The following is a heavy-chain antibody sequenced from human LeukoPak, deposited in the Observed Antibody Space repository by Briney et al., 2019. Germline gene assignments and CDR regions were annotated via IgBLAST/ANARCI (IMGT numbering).Heavy chain of an antibody. Sequence: GGSLRLSCAASGFTFDDYAMHWVRQAPGKGLEWVSGISWNSGSIGYADSVKGRFTISKDNAKNSLYLQMNSLRAEDMALYYCAKDYYYDSSGPFDYWGQGTLVTVSS. V-gene: IGHV3-9*03. CDR2: ISWNSGSI. CDR1: GFTFDDYA. CDR3: AKDYYYDSSGPFDY. D-gene: IGHD3-22*01. J-gene: IGHJ4*02.